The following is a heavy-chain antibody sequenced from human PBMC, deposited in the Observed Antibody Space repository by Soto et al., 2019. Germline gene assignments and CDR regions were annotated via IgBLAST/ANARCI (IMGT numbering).Heavy chain of an antibody. CDR3: AREEYSKSSEGCRGMDV. J-gene: IGHJ6*02. CDR1: GYTLDNYH. CDR2: IHPSGGGT. V-gene: IGHV1-46*02. Sequence: GASVKVSCKASGYTLDNYHTHWVRQAPGEGLEWIGIIHPSGGGTTYAQKFQGRVTMTRDTSTGTIYMELRSLTSEDTAVYYCAREEYSKSSEGCRGMDVCGQGTTVTVSS. D-gene: IGHD6-6*01.